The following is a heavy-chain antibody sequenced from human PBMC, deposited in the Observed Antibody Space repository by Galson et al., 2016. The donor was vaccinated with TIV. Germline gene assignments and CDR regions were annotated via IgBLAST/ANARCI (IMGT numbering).Heavy chain of an antibody. CDR3: AKERLKFWSMSLHSFDY. V-gene: IGHV3-30*18. D-gene: IGHD3-3*01. CDR1: GFTFNSHG. CDR2: ISYDGSSK. J-gene: IGHJ4*02. Sequence: SLRLSCAASGFTFNSHGTHWVRQAPGKGLEWMAVISYDGSSKYYADSVGGRFTISRDSSKNTLYLQMNSLRVEDTAVYYCAKERLKFWSMSLHSFDYWGQGTLVTVSS.